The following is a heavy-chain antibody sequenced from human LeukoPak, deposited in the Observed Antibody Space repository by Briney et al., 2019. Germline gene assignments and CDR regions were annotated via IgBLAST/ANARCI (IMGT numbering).Heavy chain of an antibody. D-gene: IGHD1-14*01. Sequence: PGGSLRLSCAASGFTVSSNYMNWVRQAPGEGLEWVSIIYSGDSTYYADSVKGRFTISRDNSKNTLYLQMNSLRAEDTAVYYCARGPEPRYFDYWGQGTLVTVSS. CDR2: IYSGDST. CDR3: ARGPEPRYFDY. CDR1: GFTVSSNY. V-gene: IGHV3-66*02. J-gene: IGHJ4*02.